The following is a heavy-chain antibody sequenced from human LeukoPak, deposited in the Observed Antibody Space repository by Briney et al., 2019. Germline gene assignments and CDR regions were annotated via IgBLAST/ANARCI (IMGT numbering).Heavy chain of an antibody. CDR2: IHSSGTVK. D-gene: IGHD5-12*01. J-gene: IGHJ4*02. CDR1: GFTFSSYA. CDR3: ALLTVASDFDY. Sequence: GGSLRLSCAASGFTFSSYAMNWVRQAPGKGLEWVSNIHSSGTVKYYSDSVKGRFSISRDNAKSSLYLQMNSLRVEDTAVYYCALLTVASDFDYWGQGALVTVSS. V-gene: IGHV3-48*03.